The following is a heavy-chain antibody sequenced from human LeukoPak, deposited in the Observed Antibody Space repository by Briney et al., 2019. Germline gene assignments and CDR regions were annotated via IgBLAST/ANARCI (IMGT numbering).Heavy chain of an antibody. CDR2: IYYSGST. J-gene: IGHJ4*02. CDR1: GGSISSYY. Sequence: SETLSLTCTVSGGSISSYYWSWIRQPPGKGLEWIGYIYYSGSTNYNPSRKSRVHISVDTSKNQCSLKLSSLTAADTAVYYCARHESSVVTSSFDYWGQGTLVTVSS. D-gene: IGHD2-2*01. V-gene: IGHV4-59*08. CDR3: ARHESSVVTSSFDY.